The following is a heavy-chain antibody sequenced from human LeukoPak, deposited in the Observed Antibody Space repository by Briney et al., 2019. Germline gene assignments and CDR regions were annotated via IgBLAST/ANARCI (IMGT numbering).Heavy chain of an antibody. Sequence: ASVKVSCKASGYTFTGYYMHWVRQAPGQGLEWMGWINPNSGGTNYAQKFQGRVTMTTDTSTSTAYMELRSLRSDDTAVYYCATTEVYYDFWSGYTNWFDPWGQGTLVTVSS. CDR1: GYTFTGYY. D-gene: IGHD3-3*01. CDR2: INPNSGGT. CDR3: ATTEVYYDFWSGYTNWFDP. J-gene: IGHJ5*02. V-gene: IGHV1-2*02.